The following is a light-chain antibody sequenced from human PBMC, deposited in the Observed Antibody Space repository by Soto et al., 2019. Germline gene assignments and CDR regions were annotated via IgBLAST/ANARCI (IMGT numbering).Light chain of an antibody. CDR3: QQYNNWPRAT. CDR1: QSISSN. CDR2: RTS. J-gene: IGKJ4*01. V-gene: IGKV3-15*01. Sequence: EVVLAQSPGTLSLSPGERAARSCRASQSISSNLAWYQQKPGQAPRLLMFRTSSRATGFPARFSGSGSGTEFNLTISSLQSEDFGVYYCQQYNNWPRATFGGGTKVDIK.